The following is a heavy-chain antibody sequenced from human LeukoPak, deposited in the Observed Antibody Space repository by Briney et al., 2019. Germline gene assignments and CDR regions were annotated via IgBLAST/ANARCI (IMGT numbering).Heavy chain of an antibody. CDR3: AREVMIVVGHNWFDP. J-gene: IGHJ5*02. CDR2: IYHSGST. D-gene: IGHD3-22*01. Sequence: PSGTLSLTCAVSGGSISSSNWWSWVRQPPGEGLEWIGEIYHSGSTNYNPSLKSRVTISVDKSKNQFSLKLSSVTAADTAVYYCAREVMIVVGHNWFDPWGQGTLVTVSS. CDR1: GGSISSSNW. V-gene: IGHV4-4*02.